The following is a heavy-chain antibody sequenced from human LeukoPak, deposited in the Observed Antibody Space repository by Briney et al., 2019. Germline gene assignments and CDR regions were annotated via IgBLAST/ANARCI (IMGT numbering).Heavy chain of an antibody. CDR2: ISSTSDYI. J-gene: IGHJ5*02. CDR3: ARGATTTRFGRFDP. Sequence: GGSLRLSCAASGFSFITYSMNWVRQAPGKGLEWVSSISSTSDYIYYADSVKGRFTISRDNAKMSLYLQMNSLRAEDTAVYYCARGATTTRFGRFDPWGQGTRVIVSS. CDR1: GFSFITYS. D-gene: IGHD4-17*01. V-gene: IGHV3-21*01.